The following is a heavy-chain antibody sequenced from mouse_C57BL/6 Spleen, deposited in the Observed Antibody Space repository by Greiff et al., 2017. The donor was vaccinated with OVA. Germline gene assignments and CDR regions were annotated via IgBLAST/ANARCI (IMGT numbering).Heavy chain of an antibody. J-gene: IGHJ4*01. Sequence: EVKVVESEGGLVQPGSSMKLSCTASGFTFSDYYMAWVRQVPEKGLEWVANINYDGSSTYYLDSLKSRFIISRDNAKNILYLQMSSLKSEDTATYYCARDPGEAMDYWGQGTSVTVSS. V-gene: IGHV5-16*01. CDR2: INYDGSST. CDR3: ARDPGEAMDY. CDR1: GFTFSDYY.